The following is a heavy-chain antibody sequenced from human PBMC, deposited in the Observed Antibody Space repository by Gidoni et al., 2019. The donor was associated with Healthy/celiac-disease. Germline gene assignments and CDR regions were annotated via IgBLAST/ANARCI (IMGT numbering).Heavy chain of an antibody. J-gene: IGHJ6*02. D-gene: IGHD4-17*01. CDR1: GGSISSSSYY. CDR3: ARLEATVTTSWEPHYYYYGMDV. Sequence: QLQLQESGPGLVKPSETLSLTCTVSGGSISSSSYYWGWIRQPPGKGLEWIGSIYYSGSTYYNPSLKSRVTISVDTSKNQFSLKLSSVTAADTAVYYCARLEATVTTSWEPHYYYYGMDVWGQGTTVTVSS. V-gene: IGHV4-39*01. CDR2: IYYSGST.